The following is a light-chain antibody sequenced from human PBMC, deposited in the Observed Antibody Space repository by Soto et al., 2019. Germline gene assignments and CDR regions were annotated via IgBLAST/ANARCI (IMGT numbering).Light chain of an antibody. CDR3: CSYTTSNTRQII. CDR1: RSDVGGYTY. CDR2: DVS. V-gene: IGLV2-14*03. Sequence: QAVLTQPASVSGCPGQSITISCTGARSDVGGYTYVSWYQHHPGKAPKLMIYDVSNRPSGVSNRSSGSKSGNTASLTISGLQPEAEADYYCCSYTTSNTRQIIFGTGTKVT. J-gene: IGLJ1*01.